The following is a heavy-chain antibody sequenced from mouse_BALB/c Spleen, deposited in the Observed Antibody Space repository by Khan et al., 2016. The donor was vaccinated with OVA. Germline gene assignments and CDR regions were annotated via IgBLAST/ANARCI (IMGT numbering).Heavy chain of an antibody. CDR3: ARVEDI. CDR2: IWAGGST. V-gene: IGHV2-9*02. Sequence: QVQLKESGPGLVAPSQCLSITCTVSGFSLTSYCVYWVRQPPGKGLEWLGVIWAGGSTNYNSALMSRLIISKDNSKSQVFLKMNSLKTDDTAMYYCARVEDIWGQGTTLTVSS. D-gene: IGHD1-3*01. CDR1: GFSLTSYC. J-gene: IGHJ2*01.